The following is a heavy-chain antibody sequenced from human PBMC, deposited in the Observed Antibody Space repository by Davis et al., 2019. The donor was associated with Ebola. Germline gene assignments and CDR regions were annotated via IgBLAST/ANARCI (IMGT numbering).Heavy chain of an antibody. D-gene: IGHD5-24*01. J-gene: IGHJ5*02. CDR3: ARGDGYNYWIS. CDR2: LYINGNT. Sequence: GESLKISCAASGFSVSTHYMSWVRQAPGKGLEWVSVLYINGNTYYADSVKGRFTISRDTSKDLLFLQMNGLRVEDPAVYYCARGDGYNYWISWGQGTLVTVSS. CDR1: GFSVSTHY. V-gene: IGHV3-66*01.